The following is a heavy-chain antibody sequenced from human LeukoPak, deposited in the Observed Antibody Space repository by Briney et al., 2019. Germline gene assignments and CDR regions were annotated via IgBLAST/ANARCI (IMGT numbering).Heavy chain of an antibody. V-gene: IGHV1-46*01. D-gene: IGHD3-22*01. CDR1: GYTFTSYD. CDR2: INPSGGST. J-gene: IGHJ4*02. Sequence: ASVKVSCKASGYTFTSYDINWVRQATGQGLEWMGIINPSGGSTSYAQKFQGRVTMTRDMSTSTVYMELSSLRAEDTAVYYCARDHDSSGYYLIDYWGQGTLVTVSS. CDR3: ARDHDSSGYYLIDY.